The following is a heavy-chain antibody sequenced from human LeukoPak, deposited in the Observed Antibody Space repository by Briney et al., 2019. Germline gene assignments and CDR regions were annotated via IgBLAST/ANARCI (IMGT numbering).Heavy chain of an antibody. CDR3: ARGPGDDY. CDR2: IYYSGST. J-gene: IGHJ4*02. D-gene: IGHD3-10*01. Sequence: SETLSLTCTVSGGSISSHYWSWIRQPPGKGLEWIGYIYYSGSTNYNPSLKSRVTISVDTSKNQFSLKLNSVTAADTAVYYCARGPGDDYWGQGTLVTVSS. V-gene: IGHV4-59*11. CDR1: GGSISSHY.